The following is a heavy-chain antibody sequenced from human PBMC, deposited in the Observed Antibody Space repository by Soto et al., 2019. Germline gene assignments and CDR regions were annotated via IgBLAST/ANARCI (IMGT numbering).Heavy chain of an antibody. CDR1: GDSLSSGYYY. V-gene: IGHV4-30-4*01. CDR3: ARVVALSGGARYYFDY. J-gene: IGHJ4*02. D-gene: IGHD2-15*01. CDR2: IFYSGST. Sequence: QVQLQESGPGLVKPSQTLSLTCTVSGDSLSSGYYYWSWVRQPPGKGLEWIAYIFYSGSTYYNPSLKSRFTISVDTSKNQFSLKLSSVTAADTAVYYCARVVALSGGARYYFDYWGQGTLVTVSS.